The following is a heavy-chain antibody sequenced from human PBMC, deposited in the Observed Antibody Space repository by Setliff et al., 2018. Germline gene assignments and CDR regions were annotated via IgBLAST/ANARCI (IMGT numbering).Heavy chain of an antibody. V-gene: IGHV1-2*04. D-gene: IGHD3-10*01. CDR3: ARGGTSGTPYFDY. CDR2: INPNSGGT. CDR1: GYTFTGYY. J-gene: IGHJ4*02. Sequence: VASVKVSCKASGYTFTGYYMHWVRQAPGQGLEWMGWINPNSGGTNYAQKFQGWVTMTRDTSISTAYMELSRLRSDDTAVYYCARGGTSGTPYFDYWGQGTLVTVSS.